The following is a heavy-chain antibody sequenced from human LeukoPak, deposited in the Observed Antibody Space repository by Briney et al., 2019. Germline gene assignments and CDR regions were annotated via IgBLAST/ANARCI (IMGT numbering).Heavy chain of an antibody. CDR3: ARLVQLWFFYYFDY. J-gene: IGHJ4*02. CDR1: GVSFSGYY. CDR2: INHSGST. D-gene: IGHD5-18*01. Sequence: SETLSLTCAVYGVSFSGYYWSWIRQPPGKGLEWIGEINHSGSTNYNPSLKSRVTISVDTSKNQFSLKLSSVTAADTAVYYCARLVQLWFFYYFDYWGQGTLVTVSS. V-gene: IGHV4-34*01.